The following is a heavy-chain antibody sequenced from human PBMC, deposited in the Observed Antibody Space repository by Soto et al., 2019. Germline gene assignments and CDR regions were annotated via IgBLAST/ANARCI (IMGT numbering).Heavy chain of an antibody. CDR1: GGSISSGGYS. CDR3: ARDLRLDS. J-gene: IGHJ4*02. CDR2: IYQSGTP. V-gene: IGHV4-31*03. D-gene: IGHD2-21*02. Sequence: QVKLQESGPGLVKPSDTLSLTCTVSGGSISSGGYSWNWIRQYPGKGLEWIAYIYQSGTPYYNPSLKSRATISIDRSTNQFSLMLDSVTAADTAVYYCARDLRLDSWGPGTLVTVSS.